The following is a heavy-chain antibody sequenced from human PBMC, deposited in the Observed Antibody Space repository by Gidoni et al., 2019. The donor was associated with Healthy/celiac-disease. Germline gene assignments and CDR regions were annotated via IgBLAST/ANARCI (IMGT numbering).Heavy chain of an antibody. J-gene: IGHJ6*02. D-gene: IGHD3-3*01. CDR1: GFPFGAYA. CDR3: TRAAVRFLEWSNYYYGMDV. V-gene: IGHV3-49*05. Sequence: EVQLVESGGGLVKPGRSLRLSCTASGFPFGAYAMSWFRQAPGKGLEWVGFIRSKAYGGTTEYAASVKGRFTISRDDSKSIAYLQMNSLKTEDTAVYYCTRAAVRFLEWSNYYYGMDVWGQGTTVTVSS. CDR2: IRSKAYGGTT.